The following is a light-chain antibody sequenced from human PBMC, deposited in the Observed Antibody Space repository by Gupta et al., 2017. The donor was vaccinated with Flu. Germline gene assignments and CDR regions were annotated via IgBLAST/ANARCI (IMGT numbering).Light chain of an antibody. CDR2: DDS. CDR1: NIGSKS. V-gene: IGLV3-21*02. CDR3: QVWDSSSDHLWV. Sequence: SYVLTEPTSVSVAPGQTARITCGGNNIGSKSVHWYQQKPGQAPVLVVYDDSDRPSGIPERFSGSNSGNTATLTISRVEAGDEADYYGQVWDSSSDHLWVFGGGTKLTVL. J-gene: IGLJ3*02.